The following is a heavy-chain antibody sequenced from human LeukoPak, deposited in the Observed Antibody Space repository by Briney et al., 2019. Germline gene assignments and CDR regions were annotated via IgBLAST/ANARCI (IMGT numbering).Heavy chain of an antibody. V-gene: IGHV3-23*01. CDR1: GFTFSTYS. D-gene: IGHD6-13*01. Sequence: GGSLRLSCAASGFTFSTYSMTWVRQGPGKGLEWVSSIYPRGDSTFYADSVKGRFTISRDNAKNSLYLQMNSLRAEDTAVYYCASDSSSWYEADSMDVWGQGTTVTVSS. J-gene: IGHJ6*02. CDR2: IYPRGDST. CDR3: ASDSSSWYEADSMDV.